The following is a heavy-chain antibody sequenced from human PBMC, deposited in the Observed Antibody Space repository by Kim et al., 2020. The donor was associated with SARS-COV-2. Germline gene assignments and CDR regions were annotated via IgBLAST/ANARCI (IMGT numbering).Heavy chain of an antibody. Sequence: IYYADSSKGRFTISRDNAKNSLYLQMNSLRAEDTAVYYCARDTRLVSLGYWGQGTLVTVSS. CDR2: I. CDR3: ARDTRLVSLGY. J-gene: IGHJ4*02. V-gene: IGHV3-11*04. D-gene: IGHD3-10*01.